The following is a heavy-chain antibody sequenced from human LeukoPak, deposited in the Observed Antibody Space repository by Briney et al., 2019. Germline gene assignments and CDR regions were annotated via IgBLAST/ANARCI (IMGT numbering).Heavy chain of an antibody. CDR1: GFTFRIYG. CDR3: VSVRSLDY. J-gene: IGHJ4*02. CDR2: MSDDGSNK. Sequence: PGGSLRLSCAASGFTFRIYGMHWARQAPGKGLEWVAVMSDDGSNKYYADSVKGRFIISRDNSKNALYLQMSSLRVEDTAVYYCVSVRSLDYWGQGTLVTVSS. V-gene: IGHV3-30*03. D-gene: IGHD2/OR15-2a*01.